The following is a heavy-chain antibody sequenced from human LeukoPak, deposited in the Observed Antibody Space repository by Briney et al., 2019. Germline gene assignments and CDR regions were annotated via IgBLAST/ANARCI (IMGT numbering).Heavy chain of an antibody. J-gene: IGHJ4*02. D-gene: IGHD3-22*01. CDR3: ARGGYYYDSSGYYWDYFDY. Sequence: SETLSLTCTVSGGSISSGGYYWSWIRQHPGKGLEWIGYIYYSGSTHYNPSLKSRVTISVDTSKNQFSLKLSSVTAADTAVYYFARGGYYYDSSGYYWDYFDYWGQGTLVTVSS. V-gene: IGHV4-31*03. CDR2: IYYSGST. CDR1: GGSISSGGYY.